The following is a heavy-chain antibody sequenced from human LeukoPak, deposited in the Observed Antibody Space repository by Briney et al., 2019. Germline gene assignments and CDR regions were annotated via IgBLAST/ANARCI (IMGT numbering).Heavy chain of an antibody. V-gene: IGHV4-61*02. CDR3: ARDPAYYYGSGSYFT. CDR1: GGSISSGSYY. Sequence: SETLSFTCTVSGGSISSGSYYWSWIRQPAGKGLEWIGRIYTSGSTNYNPSLKSRVTISVDTSKNQFSLKLSSVTAADTAVYYCARDPAYYYGSGSYFTWGQGTLVTVSS. CDR2: IYTSGST. J-gene: IGHJ5*02. D-gene: IGHD3-10*01.